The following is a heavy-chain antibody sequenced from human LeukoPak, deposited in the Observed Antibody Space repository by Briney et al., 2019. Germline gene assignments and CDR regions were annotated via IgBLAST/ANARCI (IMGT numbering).Heavy chain of an antibody. CDR1: GGSISDGGGFY. CDR3: ARISQSSGGFYY. CDR2: ISYRGST. Sequence: SETLSLTCTVSGGSISDGGGFYWSWIRQHPGDGLERIGFISYRGSTYYNPSLKSRVSMSVDTSRSQFSLRLTSVTDEDTAVYYCARISQSSGGFYYWGQGTLVTVSS. D-gene: IGHD2-15*01. J-gene: IGHJ4*02. V-gene: IGHV4-31*02.